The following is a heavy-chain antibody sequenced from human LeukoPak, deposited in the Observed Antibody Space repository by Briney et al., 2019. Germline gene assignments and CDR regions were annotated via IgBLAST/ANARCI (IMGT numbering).Heavy chain of an antibody. CDR3: ATPVRYCGYGAESRGYYFDY. J-gene: IGHJ4*02. CDR2: FDPEDGET. V-gene: IGHV1-24*01. Sequence: ASVKVSCKVSGYTLTELSMHWVRQAPGKGLEWMGGFDPEDGETIYAQKFQGRVTMTDTAYMELSSLRSEDTAVYYCATPVRYCGYGAESRGYYFDYWGQGTLVTVSS. D-gene: IGHD5-12*01. CDR1: GYTLTELS.